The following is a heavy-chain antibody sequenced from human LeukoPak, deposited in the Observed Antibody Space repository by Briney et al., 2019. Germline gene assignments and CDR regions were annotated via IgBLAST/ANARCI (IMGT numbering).Heavy chain of an antibody. D-gene: IGHD1-26*01. CDR1: GFTFSSYS. J-gene: IGHJ1*01. CDR3: ARDSYGSKSNFQH. Sequence: GGSLRLSCAASGFTFSSYSMNWVRQAPGKGLEWVSSISSSSSYIYYADSVKGRFTISRDNAKNSLYLQMNSLRAEDTAVYYCARDSYGSKSNFQHWGQGTLVTVSS. CDR2: ISSSSSYI. V-gene: IGHV3-21*01.